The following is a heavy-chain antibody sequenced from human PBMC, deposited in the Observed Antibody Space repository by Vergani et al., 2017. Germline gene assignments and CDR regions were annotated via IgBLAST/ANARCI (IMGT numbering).Heavy chain of an antibody. CDR2: IYYSGST. Sequence: QLQLQESGPGLVKPSETLSLTCTVSGGSISSSSYYWGWIRQPPGKGLEWIGSIYYSGSTYYNPSLKSRVTISVDTSKNQFSLKLSSVTAADTAVYYCARSDYDFWSGSDLPFDYWGQGTLVTVSS. J-gene: IGHJ4*02. D-gene: IGHD3-3*01. CDR3: ARSDYDFWSGSDLPFDY. CDR1: GGSISSSSYY. V-gene: IGHV4-39*07.